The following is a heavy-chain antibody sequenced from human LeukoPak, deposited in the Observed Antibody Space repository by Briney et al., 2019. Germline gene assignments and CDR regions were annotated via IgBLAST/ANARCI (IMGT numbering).Heavy chain of an antibody. CDR3: ARVRDSDGYSYDY. D-gene: IGHD3-22*01. V-gene: IGHV3-72*01. Sequence: GGSLRLSCAASGFTFSDHYMDWVRQAPGKGQEWVGRIRKKVNGYTTEYAASVKGRFTISRDDSKISLYLQMNSLKTEDTALYYCARVRDSDGYSYDYWGQGTLVTVSS. J-gene: IGHJ4*02. CDR1: GFTFSDHY. CDR2: IRKKVNGYTT.